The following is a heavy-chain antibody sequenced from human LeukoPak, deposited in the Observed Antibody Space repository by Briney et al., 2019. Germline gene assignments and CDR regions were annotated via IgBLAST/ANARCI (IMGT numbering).Heavy chain of an antibody. V-gene: IGHV3-23*01. D-gene: IGHD2-2*01. CDR2: ISYDAGST. J-gene: IGHJ6*03. CDR3: AKPYQLLFYFYYYMDV. CDR1: GFSFSAYW. Sequence: PGGSLRLSCAASGFSFSAYWMTWVRQAPGQGLEWVSAISYDAGSTHYADSVKGRFTISRDSSKNTLYLQMNSLRAEDTAVYYCAKPYQLLFYFYYYMDVWGKGTTVTVSS.